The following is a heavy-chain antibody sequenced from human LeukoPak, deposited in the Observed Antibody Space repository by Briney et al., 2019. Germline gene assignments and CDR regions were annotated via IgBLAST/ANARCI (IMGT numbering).Heavy chain of an antibody. J-gene: IGHJ4*02. D-gene: IGHD6-6*01. V-gene: IGHV4-59*08. CDR2: VYYTGST. Sequence: SETLSLTCSVSGGSVSSYYWSWIRQPPGKGLEWIGYVYYTGSTDYNPSLKSRVTMFEDKSKNQFSLRLYSVTVADTAVYYCARHFAYSSSSYFDYWGQGSLVTVSS. CDR1: GGSVSSYY. CDR3: ARHFAYSSSSYFDY.